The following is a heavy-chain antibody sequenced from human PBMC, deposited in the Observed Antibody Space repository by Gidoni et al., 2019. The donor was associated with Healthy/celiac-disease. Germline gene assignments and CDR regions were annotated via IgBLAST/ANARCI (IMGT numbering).Heavy chain of an antibody. CDR1: GFTFSNAW. CDR3: TTDIVVVVAAGNNWVDP. V-gene: IGHV3-15*01. CDR2: NKSKTDGGTT. J-gene: IGHJ5*02. D-gene: IGHD2-15*01. Sequence: VQLVESGGGLVKPGGSLRLSCADSGFTFSNAWMRWVRQAPGKGLEWVGRNKSKTDGGTTDYAAPVKGRFTISRDDIKNTLYLQMNSLKTEDTAVYDCTTDIVVVVAAGNNWVDPWGQGTLVTVSS.